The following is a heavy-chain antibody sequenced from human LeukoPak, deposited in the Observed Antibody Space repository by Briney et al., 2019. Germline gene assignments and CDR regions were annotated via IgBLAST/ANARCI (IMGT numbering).Heavy chain of an antibody. J-gene: IGHJ4*02. Sequence: GGSLRLSCAASGFTFDDYAMHWVRQAPGKGLEWVSLISGDGGSTYYADSVKGRFTISRDNSKNSLYLQMNSLRTEDTSLYYSAKDWPYYDYVWGSYRSDYFDYWGQGTLVTVSS. CDR1: GFTFDDYA. D-gene: IGHD3-16*02. CDR2: ISGDGGST. CDR3: AKDWPYYDYVWGSYRSDYFDY. V-gene: IGHV3-43*02.